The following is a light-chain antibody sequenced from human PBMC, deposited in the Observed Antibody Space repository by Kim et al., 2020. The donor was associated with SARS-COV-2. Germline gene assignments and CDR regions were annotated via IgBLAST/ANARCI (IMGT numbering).Light chain of an antibody. CDR1: KLGDKF. Sequence: VSPGKTASSTCSGDKLGDKFASWYQQKSGQSPLLVVYQNNKRPSGIPDRFSGSNSGNTATLTISGTQAMDEGDYYCQAWDSTTAYVFGPGTKVTV. J-gene: IGLJ1*01. CDR2: QNN. CDR3: QAWDSTTAYV. V-gene: IGLV3-1*01.